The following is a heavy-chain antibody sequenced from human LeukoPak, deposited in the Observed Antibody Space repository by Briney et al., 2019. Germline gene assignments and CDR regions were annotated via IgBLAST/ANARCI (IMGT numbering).Heavy chain of an antibody. CDR2: INPNSGGT. V-gene: IGHV1-2*02. D-gene: IGHD3-9*01. CDR3: ARWGGDTLTGYESLDAFDI. CDR1: GYTFTGYY. Sequence: GASVKVSCKASGYTFTGYYMHWVRQAPGQGLEWMGWINPNSGGTNYAQKFQGRVTMTRDTSISTAYMELSRLRSDDTAVYYCARWGGDTLTGYESLDAFDIWGQETMVTVSS. J-gene: IGHJ3*02.